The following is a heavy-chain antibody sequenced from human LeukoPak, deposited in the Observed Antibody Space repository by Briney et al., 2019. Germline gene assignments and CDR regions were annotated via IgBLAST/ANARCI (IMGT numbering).Heavy chain of an antibody. CDR2: IMPLFGTA. Sequence: SVKVSCKTSGGTFNNSATSWVRQAPGQGLEWLGGIMPLFGTAGYAQKFQGRVTITKDESTRTVYLELTSLTSDDTAVYYCARDVHGDYGSGWFDPWGQGTLVSVSS. CDR1: GGTFNNSA. V-gene: IGHV1-69*05. CDR3: ARDVHGDYGSGWFDP. D-gene: IGHD4-17*01. J-gene: IGHJ5*02.